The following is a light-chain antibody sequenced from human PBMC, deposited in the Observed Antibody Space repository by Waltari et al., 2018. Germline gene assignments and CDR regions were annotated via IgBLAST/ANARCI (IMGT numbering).Light chain of an antibody. V-gene: IGKV1-5*03. CDR1: QSIGTS. CDR3: QQYQVYSVLT. Sequence: DIQMTQSPSTLSASVGDRVTITCRASQSIGTSLAWYPKKAGEAPKLLVYEASTLDSGVPSTFAGSCSGTEFTLTISSLQPDDLATYYCQQYQVYSVLTFGGGTKVEIK. CDR2: EAS. J-gene: IGKJ4*01.